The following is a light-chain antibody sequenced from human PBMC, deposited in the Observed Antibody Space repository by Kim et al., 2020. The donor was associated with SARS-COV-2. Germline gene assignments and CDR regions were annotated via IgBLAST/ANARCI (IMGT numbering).Light chain of an antibody. CDR3: CSYAGTNTFVV. CDR2: EVT. CDR1: TSDVGTYTL. V-gene: IGLV2-23*02. Sequence: QSITISCTGTTSDVGTYTLVSWYQQHPGKAPKLMIYEVTKRPSGISNRFSGSKSGNTASLTISGLQAEDEADYYCCSYAGTNTFVVFGGGTQLTVL. J-gene: IGLJ2*01.